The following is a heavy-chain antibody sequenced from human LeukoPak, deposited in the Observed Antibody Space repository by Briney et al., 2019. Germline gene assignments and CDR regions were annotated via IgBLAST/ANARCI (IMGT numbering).Heavy chain of an antibody. V-gene: IGHV7-4-1*02. Sequence: ASVKVSCKAFGYTFTHYAINWVRQAPGQGLEWMGWINTNTATPMYAQGFSGRFVFSLDVSDSTAYLHINSLEAGDTAVYYCARDPTRSPGGGFFSPLGYWGQGSLVTVSS. CDR1: GYTFTHYA. J-gene: IGHJ4*02. D-gene: IGHD3-22*01. CDR3: ARDPTRSPGGGFFSPLGY. CDR2: INTNTATP.